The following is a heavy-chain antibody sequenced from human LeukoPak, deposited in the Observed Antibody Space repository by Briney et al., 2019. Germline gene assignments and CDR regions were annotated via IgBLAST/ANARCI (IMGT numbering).Heavy chain of an antibody. CDR3: AKDHSSGWYASFFDY. CDR2: IYSGGST. J-gene: IGHJ4*02. CDR1: GFTVSSNY. Sequence: GGSLRLSCAASGFTVSSNYMSWVRQAPGKGLEWVSVIYSGGSTYYADSVKGRFTISRDNSKNTLYLQMNSLRAEDTAVYYCAKDHSSGWYASFFDYWGQGTLVTVSS. V-gene: IGHV3-66*01. D-gene: IGHD6-19*01.